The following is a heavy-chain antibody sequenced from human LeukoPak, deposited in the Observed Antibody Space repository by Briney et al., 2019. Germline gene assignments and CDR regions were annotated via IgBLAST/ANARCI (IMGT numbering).Heavy chain of an antibody. CDR3: ARDPHYYSSGSYYCDY. Sequence: PGGSLRLSCAASGFTFSSCGMHWVRQAPGKGLEWVAFIWYDGSNKYYADSVKGRFTISRDNSKNTVYLQMNSLRAEDTAVYYCARDPHYYSSGSYYCDYWGQGTLVTVSS. V-gene: IGHV3-33*01. CDR1: GFTFSSCG. D-gene: IGHD3-10*01. J-gene: IGHJ4*02. CDR2: IWYDGSNK.